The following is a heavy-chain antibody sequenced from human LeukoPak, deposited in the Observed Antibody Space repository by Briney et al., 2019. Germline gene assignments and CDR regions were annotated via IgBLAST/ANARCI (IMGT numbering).Heavy chain of an antibody. V-gene: IGHV4-59*08. D-gene: IGHD6-13*01. CDR3: ARSYSSSDHYYYYGMDV. Sequence: SETLSLTCTVSGGSISSYYWNWIRQPPGKGLEWIGYINYIRTTDYNPSLTSRVTISLDTSKNRFSLKLSSVTAADTAMYYCARSYSSSDHYYYYGMDVWGQGTTVTVSS. J-gene: IGHJ6*02. CDR2: INYIRTT. CDR1: GGSISSYY.